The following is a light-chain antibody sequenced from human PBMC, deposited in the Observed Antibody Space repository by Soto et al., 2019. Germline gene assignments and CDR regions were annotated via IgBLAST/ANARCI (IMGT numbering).Light chain of an antibody. J-gene: IGKJ1*01. CDR3: QHSYSTTWT. CDR1: QSIRIN. V-gene: IGKV1-39*01. Sequence: DIQITLSPSSLSATVGDRVTITCRASQSIRINLNWYQQKPGKAPNLLIYSASTLQSGVPSSFSGSGSGTTFTLTISSLQPEDFATYYCQHSYSTTWTLGQGSKVYIK. CDR2: SAS.